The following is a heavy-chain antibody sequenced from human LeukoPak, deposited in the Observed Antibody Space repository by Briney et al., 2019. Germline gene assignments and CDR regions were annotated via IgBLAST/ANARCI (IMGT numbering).Heavy chain of an antibody. V-gene: IGHV1-69*13. J-gene: IGHJ4*02. Sequence: SVKVSCKASGGTFSSYAISWVRQAPGQGLERMGGIIPIFGTANYAQKFQGRVTITADESTSTAYMELSSLRSEDTAVYYCARQSRQYSSGWYPMGYWGQGTLVTVSS. CDR3: ARQSRQYSSGWYPMGY. CDR1: GGTFSSYA. CDR2: IIPIFGTA. D-gene: IGHD6-19*01.